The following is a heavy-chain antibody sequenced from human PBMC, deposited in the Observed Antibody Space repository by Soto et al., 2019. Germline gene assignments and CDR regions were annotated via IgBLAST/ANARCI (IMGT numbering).Heavy chain of an antibody. Sequence: QVQLQESGPGLVKPSGTLSLTCTVSGDSVGSTNWWNWVRQPPGKGLEWIGEIYHSGTTNYNPSLKSRVTISVDKSNNQFSLKLSSVTAADTAVYYCARDNNSPNHREFDPWGQGTLVTVSS. D-gene: IGHD2-21*01. V-gene: IGHV4-4*02. CDR2: IYHSGTT. CDR1: GDSVGSTNW. J-gene: IGHJ5*02. CDR3: ARDNNSPNHREFDP.